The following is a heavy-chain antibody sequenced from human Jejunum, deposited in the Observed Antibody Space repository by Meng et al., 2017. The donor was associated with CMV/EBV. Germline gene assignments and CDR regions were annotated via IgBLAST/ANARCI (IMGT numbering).Heavy chain of an antibody. CDR3: AHGPYCGGGSCYFNY. Sequence: SLSTCGVSVGWIRQPPGKALEWLALIYWNDDKKYSPSLKSRLTITKDTSKNQVVLTMTNMDPVDTATYYCAHGPYCGGGSCYFNYWGQGTLVTVSS. CDR1: SLSTCGVS. D-gene: IGHD2-15*01. V-gene: IGHV2-5*01. J-gene: IGHJ4*02. CDR2: IYWNDDK.